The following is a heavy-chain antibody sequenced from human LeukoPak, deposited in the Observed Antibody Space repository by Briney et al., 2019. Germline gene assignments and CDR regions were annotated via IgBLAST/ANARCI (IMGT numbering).Heavy chain of an antibody. V-gene: IGHV3-33*01. CDR1: GFTFSSYG. D-gene: IGHD5-24*01. CDR3: ARGDASGY. J-gene: IGHJ4*02. CDR2: IWYDGSNK. Sequence: GRSLRLSCAASGFTFSSYGMHWVRQAPGKGLEWVAVIWYDGSNKYYADSVKGRFTISRDNAKNSLYLQMNSLRAEDTAVYYCARGDASGYWGQGTLVTVSS.